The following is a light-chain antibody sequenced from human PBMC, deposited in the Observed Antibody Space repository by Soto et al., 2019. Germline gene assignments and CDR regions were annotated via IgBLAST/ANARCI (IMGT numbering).Light chain of an antibody. CDR3: QQYNSYPCT. J-gene: IGKJ2*02. V-gene: IGKV1-5*03. CDR1: QSISSW. Sequence: DIQMTQSPSTLSASVGDRVTITCRASQSISSWLAWYQQKPGKAPKLLIYKASSLKSGVPSRFSGSGSGAEFTLTISSLQTEDFATYYCQQYNSYPCTFGQGTKLEI. CDR2: KAS.